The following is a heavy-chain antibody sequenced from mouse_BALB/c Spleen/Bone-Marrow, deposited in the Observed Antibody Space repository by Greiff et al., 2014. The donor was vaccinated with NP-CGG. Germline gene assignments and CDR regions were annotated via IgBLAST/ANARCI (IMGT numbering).Heavy chain of an antibody. CDR2: IYPGDGDT. J-gene: IGHJ4*01. D-gene: IGHD1-1*01. CDR3: AAYYGSSYWAMDY. V-gene: IGHV1-87*01. Sequence: VQLQQSGAELARPGASVNLSCKASGYTFTSYWMQWVKQRPGQGLEWIGAIYPGDGDTRCTQKFRGKATLTADKSSSTAYMQLSSLASEDSAVYYCAAYYGSSYWAMDYWGQGTSVTVSS. CDR1: GYTFTSYW.